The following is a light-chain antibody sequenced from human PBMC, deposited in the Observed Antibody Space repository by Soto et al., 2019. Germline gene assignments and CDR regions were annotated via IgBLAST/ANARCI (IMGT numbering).Light chain of an antibody. J-gene: IGKJ1*01. Sequence: DVVITQYPLSLPVTLGHPSSISFTSVLILVDSGGNTYFNWYQQRPGQSPRRLIYKISNRESGVPDRFSASGSGTDFTLRISRVEAEDLGVYYCMQGTLWPWRFGQVTNVDIK. CDR1: LILVDSGGNTY. V-gene: IGKV2-30*01. CDR2: KIS. CDR3: MQGTLWPWR.